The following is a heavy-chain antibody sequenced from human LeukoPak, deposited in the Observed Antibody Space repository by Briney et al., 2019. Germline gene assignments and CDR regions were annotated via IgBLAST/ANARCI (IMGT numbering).Heavy chain of an antibody. V-gene: IGHV3-11*01. CDR2: ISSSGSTI. CDR3: ARHVDTAMVVDY. D-gene: IGHD5-18*01. Sequence: GGSLRLSCAASGFTFSDYYMSWIRQAPGKGLEWVSYISSSGSTIYYADSVKGRFIISRDNAKNSLYLQMNSLRAEDTAVYYCARHVDTAMVVDYWGQGTLVTVSS. CDR1: GFTFSDYY. J-gene: IGHJ4*02.